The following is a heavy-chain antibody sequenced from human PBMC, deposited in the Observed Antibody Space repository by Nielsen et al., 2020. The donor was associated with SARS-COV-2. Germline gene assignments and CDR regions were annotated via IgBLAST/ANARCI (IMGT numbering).Heavy chain of an antibody. CDR3: AIDYYDSSGYFFDY. D-gene: IGHD3-22*01. Sequence: GGSLRLSCAASGFTFSSYAMSWVRQAPGKGLEWVSYISSSGSTIYYADSVKGRFTISRDNAKNSLYLQMNSLRAEDTAVYYCAIDYYDSSGYFFDYWGQGTLVTVSS. CDR1: GFTFSSYA. J-gene: IGHJ4*02. CDR2: ISSSGSTI. V-gene: IGHV3-48*03.